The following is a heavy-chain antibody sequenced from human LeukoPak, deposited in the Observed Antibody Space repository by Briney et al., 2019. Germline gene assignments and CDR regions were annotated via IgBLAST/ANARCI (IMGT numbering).Heavy chain of an antibody. CDR2: TYYRSKWYN. V-gene: IGHV6-1*01. D-gene: IGHD6-19*01. J-gene: IGHJ3*02. CDR3: ARGTYSSGWYADAFDI. Sequence: SQTLSLTCAISGDSVSNNTTAWNWIRQSPSRGLEWLGRTYYRSKWYNDYAVSVKSRITINPDTSKNQFSLQLNSVTPEDTAVYYCARGTYSSGWYADAFDIWGQGTMVTVSS. CDR1: GDSVSNNTTA.